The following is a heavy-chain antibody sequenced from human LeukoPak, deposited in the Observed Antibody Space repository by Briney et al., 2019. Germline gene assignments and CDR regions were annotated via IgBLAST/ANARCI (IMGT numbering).Heavy chain of an antibody. J-gene: IGHJ4*02. Sequence: GSVKVSCTASGYTFTSYGISWVRQAPGQGLEWMGWISACNGNTNYAQKLQGRVTMTRDTAISTAYMELSRRRSDDTAVYYCARESKYSSGWYGGTESGFDHWRQGTLVTVSS. CDR2: ISACNGNT. CDR1: GYTFTSYG. CDR3: ARESKYSSGWYGGTESGFDH. V-gene: IGHV1-18*01. D-gene: IGHD6-19*01.